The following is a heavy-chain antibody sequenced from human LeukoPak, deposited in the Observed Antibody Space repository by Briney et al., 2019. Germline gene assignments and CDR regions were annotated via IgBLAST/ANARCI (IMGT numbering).Heavy chain of an antibody. J-gene: IGHJ3*02. CDR2: IIPIFCTT. V-gene: IGHV1-69*05. CDR1: GGTFSSYA. Sequence: SSVTVSCKASGGTFSSYAIRWVRQAPGQGLEGVGGIIPIFCTTNYAQKFQGRVTITTDESTSTADKALRSLRSEATALYAGAREPQIGVVVAATGIGAFDISGQGTMVTVSS. CDR3: AREPQIGVVVAATGIGAFDI. D-gene: IGHD2-15*01.